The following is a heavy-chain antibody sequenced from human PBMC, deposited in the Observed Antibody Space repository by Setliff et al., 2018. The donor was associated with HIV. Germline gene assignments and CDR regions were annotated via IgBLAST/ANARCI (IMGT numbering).Heavy chain of an antibody. Sequence: NPSDTLSLTCVVTGYSISSSNWWGWIRQPPGKGLEWIGYINHNELTYYNPSLKSRIIMSVDTSKKQLSLKLSSVTAVDTAVYFCARISNGFEPNAFDTWGLGTMVTVSS. J-gene: IGHJ3*02. CDR1: GYSISSSNW. CDR3: ARISNGFEPNAFDT. V-gene: IGHV4-28*01. D-gene: IGHD3-22*01. CDR2: INHNELT.